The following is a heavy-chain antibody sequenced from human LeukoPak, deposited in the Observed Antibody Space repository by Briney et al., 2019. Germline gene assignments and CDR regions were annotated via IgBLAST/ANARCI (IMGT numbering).Heavy chain of an antibody. CDR2: INPNSGGT. CDR1: GYTFTGYY. CDR3: ARLSNYYDSSGYYSRVVADY. J-gene: IGHJ4*02. D-gene: IGHD3-22*01. Sequence: GASVKVSCKASGYTFTGYYMHWVRQAPGQGLEWMGWINPNSGGTNYAQKFQGRVTMTRDTSISTAYMELSRLRSDDTAVYYCARLSNYYDSSGYYSRVVADYWGQGTLVTVSS. V-gene: IGHV1-2*02.